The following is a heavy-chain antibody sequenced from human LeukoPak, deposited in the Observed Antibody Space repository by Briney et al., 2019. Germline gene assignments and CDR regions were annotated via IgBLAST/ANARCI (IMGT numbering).Heavy chain of an antibody. CDR1: GFTFSSYA. CDR2: ISFDGSIK. J-gene: IGHJ4*02. CDR3: ARGGDLGYCSGGSCYSVDY. D-gene: IGHD2-15*01. V-gene: IGHV3-30-3*01. Sequence: GSLRLSCAASGFTFSSYAMHWVRQAPGKGLEWVAVISFDGSIKFYADSVKGRFTISRDNSKNTLYLQMNSLRAEDTAVNYCARGGDLGYCSGGSCYSVDYWGQGTLVTVSS.